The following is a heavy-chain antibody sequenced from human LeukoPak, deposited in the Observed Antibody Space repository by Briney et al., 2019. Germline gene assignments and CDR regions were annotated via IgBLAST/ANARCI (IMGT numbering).Heavy chain of an antibody. V-gene: IGHV4-59*01. CDR2: IYYSGST. D-gene: IGHD3-22*01. J-gene: IGHJ5*02. CDR1: GGSISSYY. Sequence: SQTLSLTCTVSGGSISSYYWSWIRQPPGKGLEWIGYIYYSGSTNYNPSLKSRVTISVDTSKNQFSLKLSSVTAADTAVYYCARQINDSSGPKGVFDPWGQGTLVTVSS. CDR3: ARQINDSSGPKGVFDP.